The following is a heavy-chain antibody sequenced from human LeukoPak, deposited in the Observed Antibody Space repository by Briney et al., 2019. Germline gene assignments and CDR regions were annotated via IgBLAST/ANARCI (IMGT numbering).Heavy chain of an antibody. CDR2: ISSSSSYI. Sequence: GGSLRLSCAASGFTFSSYSMNWVRQAPGKGLEWVSSISSSSSYIYYADSVKGRFTISRDNAKNSLYLQMNSLRAEDTAAYYCARAGYSYPYYFDYWGQGTLVTVSS. V-gene: IGHV3-21*01. D-gene: IGHD5-18*01. CDR1: GFTFSSYS. J-gene: IGHJ4*02. CDR3: ARAGYSYPYYFDY.